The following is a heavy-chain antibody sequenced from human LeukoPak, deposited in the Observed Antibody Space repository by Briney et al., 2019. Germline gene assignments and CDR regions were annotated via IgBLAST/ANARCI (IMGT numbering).Heavy chain of an antibody. CDR2: FSSDGSTT. CDR3: ARGSFGSFDC. D-gene: IGHD3-10*01. CDR1: GFTFSRYS. V-gene: IGHV3-74*01. Sequence: PGGSLRLSCAASGFTFSRYSMHWVRQAPGKGLVWVSRFSSDGSTTTYADSVKGRFTISRDNAKNTLYLQMDSLRVEDTAVYYCARGSFGSFDCWGQGSLVTVSS. J-gene: IGHJ4*02.